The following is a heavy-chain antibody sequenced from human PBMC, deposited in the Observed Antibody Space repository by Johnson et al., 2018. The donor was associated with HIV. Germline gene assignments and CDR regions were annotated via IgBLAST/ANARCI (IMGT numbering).Heavy chain of an antibody. D-gene: IGHD3-22*01. CDR3: ARVGSYYYDSSGSALGAFDI. V-gene: IGHV3-23*04. CDR1: GFSFDSHA. J-gene: IGHJ3*02. CDR2: ISYSGSST. Sequence: VKLVESGGGLVQPGGSLRLSCAASGFSFDSHAINWVRQAPGKGLQWVSAISYSGSSTYYADSVKGRFTISRANAKNSLYLQMNSLRAEDTALDYCARVGSYYYDSSGSALGAFDIWGQGTIVTVSS.